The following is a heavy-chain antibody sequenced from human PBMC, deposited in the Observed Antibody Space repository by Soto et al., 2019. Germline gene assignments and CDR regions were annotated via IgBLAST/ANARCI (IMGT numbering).Heavy chain of an antibody. Sequence: GGSLRLSCAASGFTFDSCAMSWARQAPGKGLEWILGISGSGGSTYYADSVKGRFTISRDNSKNTVYLQMNSLRADDTAVYYCAKGKTSGWYYFDFWGQGTLVTVSS. CDR3: AKGKTSGWYYFDF. CDR1: GFTFDSCA. CDR2: ISGSGGST. J-gene: IGHJ4*02. V-gene: IGHV3-23*01. D-gene: IGHD6-19*01.